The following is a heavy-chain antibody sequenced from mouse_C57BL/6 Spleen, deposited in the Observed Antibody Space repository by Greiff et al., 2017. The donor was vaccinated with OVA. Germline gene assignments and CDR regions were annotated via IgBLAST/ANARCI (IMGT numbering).Heavy chain of an antibody. V-gene: IGHV1-15*01. CDR3: TRSWDHIARYFDV. Sequence: LVESGAELVRPGASVTLSCKASGYTFTDYEMHWVKQTPVHGLEWIGAIDPETGGTAYNQKFKGKAILTADKSSSTAYMELRSLTSEDSAVYYCTRSWDHIARYFDVWGTGTTVTVSS. D-gene: IGHD4-1*01. CDR2: IDPETGGT. CDR1: GYTFTDYE. J-gene: IGHJ1*03.